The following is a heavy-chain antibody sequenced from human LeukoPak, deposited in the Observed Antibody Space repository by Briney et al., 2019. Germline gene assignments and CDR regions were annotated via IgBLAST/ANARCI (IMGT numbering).Heavy chain of an antibody. J-gene: IGHJ4*02. CDR1: GFTFTVYA. CDR3: ARDGGNSWNY. D-gene: IGHD6-13*01. CDR2: ISGSSDNT. Sequence: GGSLRLSCAASGFTFTVYAMSWVRQAPGKGLEWVSAISGSSDNTYFADSVKGRFTISRDNSKNTVSLQMNSLRAEDTAVYYCARDGGNSWNYWGQGTLVTVSS. V-gene: IGHV3-23*01.